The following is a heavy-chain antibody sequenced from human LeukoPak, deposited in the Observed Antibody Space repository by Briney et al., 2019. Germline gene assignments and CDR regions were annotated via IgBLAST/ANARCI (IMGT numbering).Heavy chain of an antibody. CDR3: VKAVVIDHYYFYMDV. J-gene: IGHJ6*03. D-gene: IGHD3-22*01. Sequence: GGSLRLSCAASGFTFDDCAMHWVRQAPGKGLEWVSGSWNGDTIVYADSVKGRFTISRDNAKNSVYLQMNSLRAEDTALYYCVKAVVIDHYYFYMDVWGKGTTVTISS. V-gene: IGHV3-9*01. CDR2: SWNGDTI. CDR1: GFTFDDCA.